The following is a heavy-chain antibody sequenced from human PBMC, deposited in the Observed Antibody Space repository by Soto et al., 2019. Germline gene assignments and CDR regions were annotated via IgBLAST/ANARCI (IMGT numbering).Heavy chain of an antibody. V-gene: IGHV1-3*01. CDR3: AFYWGWVRQPPGKGLEWIGEINHSGSTNYNPSLKSRVTISVDTSKNQFSLKLSSVTAADTAVYYCVIAAPGNARNY. D-gene: IGHD1-26*01. CDR1: GYTFTAYS. Sequence: ASVKVSCKASGYTFTAYSIHWMRQAPGQGLEWVGWINAGNGDTEYSQKFQDRVTITRDTSASTVYMEVSSLRSEDTAVYYCAFYWGWVRQPPGKGLEWIGEINHSGSTNYNPSLKSRVTISVDTSKNQFSLKLSSVTAADTAVYYCVIAAPGNARNYWGQG. CDR2: INAGNGDT. J-gene: IGHJ4*02.